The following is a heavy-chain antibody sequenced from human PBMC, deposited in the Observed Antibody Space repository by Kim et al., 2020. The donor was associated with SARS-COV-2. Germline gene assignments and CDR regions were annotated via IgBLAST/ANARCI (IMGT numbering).Heavy chain of an antibody. J-gene: IGHJ3*01. CDR2: ISDSGSTT. CDR1: GFTFNSYD. V-gene: IGHV3-48*03. Sequence: GGSLRLSCAASGFTFNSYDINWVRQAPGKGLEWVSYISDSGSTTYYADSVKGRFTVSRDNAKNSLFLQMNSLRAEDAAVYYCARESVIGTDAFDHWGQGTLVTVSS. CDR3: ARESVIGTDAFDH. D-gene: IGHD2-21*01.